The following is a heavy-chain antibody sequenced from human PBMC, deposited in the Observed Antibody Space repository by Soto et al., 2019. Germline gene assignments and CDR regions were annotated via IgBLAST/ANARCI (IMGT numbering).Heavy chain of an antibody. J-gene: IGHJ6*04. D-gene: IGHD3-10*01. CDR2: INHSGST. V-gene: IGHV4-34*01. CDR3: AXXXGHSRRVIYHYYGSGSDWYYYGMDV. Sequence: SETLSLTCAVYGGSFSVYYCSWIRQPPGKGLEWIGEINHSGSTNYNPSLKSRVTISVDTSKNQFSLKLSSVSAGDTAVYNCAXXXGHSRRVIYHYYGSGSDWYYYGMDVWGKGTTVTVSS. CDR1: GGSFSVYY.